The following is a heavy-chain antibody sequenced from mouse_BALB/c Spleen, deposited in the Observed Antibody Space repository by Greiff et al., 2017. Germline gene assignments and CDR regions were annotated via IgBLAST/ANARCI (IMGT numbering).Heavy chain of an antibody. J-gene: IGHJ2*01. CDR2: INSNGGST. V-gene: IGHV5-6-3*01. CDR3: ASSSLLRLLFDY. Sequence: EVQGVESGGGLVQPGGSLKLSCAASGFTFSSYGMSWVRQTPDKRLELVATINSNGGSTYYPDSVKGRFTISRDNAKNTLYLQMSSLKSEDTAMYYCASSSLLRLLFDYWGQGTTLTVSS. D-gene: IGHD1-2*01. CDR1: GFTFSSYG.